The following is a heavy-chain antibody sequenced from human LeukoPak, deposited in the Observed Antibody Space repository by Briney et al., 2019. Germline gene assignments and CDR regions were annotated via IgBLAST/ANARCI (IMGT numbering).Heavy chain of an antibody. J-gene: IGHJ4*02. V-gene: IGHV4-4*07. CDR2: IHRGNT. CDR1: GGSINSYY. Sequence: SETLSLTCTVSGGSINSYYWNWIRQPAGKGLEWIGRIHRGNTNYNPSLKSRITMSLDTSKNQFSLKLSSVTAADTAVYYCARLGCSSLDPPYLWGRGTLVTVSS. CDR3: ARLGCSSLDPPYL. D-gene: IGHD2-2*01.